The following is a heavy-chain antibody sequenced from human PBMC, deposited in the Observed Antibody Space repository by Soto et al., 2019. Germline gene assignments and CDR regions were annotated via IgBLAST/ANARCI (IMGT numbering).Heavy chain of an antibody. J-gene: IGHJ4*02. Sequence: QVQLVESGGGVVQPGRSLRLSCAASGFTFSSYGMHRVRQGPVKGLEWVAIISYDGSNKYYADSVKGRFTISRDNSKNTLYLQMNSLRAEDTAVYYCAKDHDDYGDFFEDWGQGTLVTVSP. V-gene: IGHV3-30*18. D-gene: IGHD4-17*01. CDR1: GFTFSSYG. CDR3: AKDHDDYGDFFED. CDR2: ISYDGSNK.